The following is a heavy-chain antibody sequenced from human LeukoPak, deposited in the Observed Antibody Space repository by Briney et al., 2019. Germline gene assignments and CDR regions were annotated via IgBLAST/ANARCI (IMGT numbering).Heavy chain of an antibody. CDR1: GFTFDDYA. CDR2: ISWNSGSI. Sequence: PGGSLRLSCAASGFTFDDYAMHWVRQAPGKGLEWVSGISWNSGSIGYADSVKGRFTISRDNSKNTLYLQMNSLRAEDTAVYYCAKDLGSYYGSGKGWGQGTLVTVSS. CDR3: AKDLGSYYGSGKG. J-gene: IGHJ4*02. V-gene: IGHV3-9*01. D-gene: IGHD3-10*01.